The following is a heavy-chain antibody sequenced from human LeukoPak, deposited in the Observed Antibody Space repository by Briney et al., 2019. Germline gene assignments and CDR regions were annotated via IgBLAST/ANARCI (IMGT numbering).Heavy chain of an antibody. J-gene: IGHJ2*01. V-gene: IGHV1-69*06. D-gene: IGHD3-10*01. CDR1: GGTFSGYA. Sequence: EASVKVSCKASGGTFSGYAISWVRQAPGQGLEWMGGIIPIFGTANYAQKFQGRVTITADKSTSTAYMELSSLRSEDTAVYYCASLRVTMVRGLLPGYFDLWGRGTLVTVSS. CDR2: IIPIFGTA. CDR3: ASLRVTMVRGLLPGYFDL.